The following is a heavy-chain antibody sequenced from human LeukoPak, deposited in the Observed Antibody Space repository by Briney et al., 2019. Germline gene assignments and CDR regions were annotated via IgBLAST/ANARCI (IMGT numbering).Heavy chain of an antibody. CDR1: GFTFSSYS. Sequence: GGSLRLSCAASGFTFSSYSMNWVRQAPGKGLEWVSSISSSSSYIYYADSVKGRFTISRDNAKNSLFLQMNSLRAEDTAVNYRARDQGWNYQWGYVWGKGTTVTVSS. CDR2: ISSSSSYI. V-gene: IGHV3-21*01. CDR3: ARDQGWNYQWGYV. J-gene: IGHJ6*04. D-gene: IGHD1-7*01.